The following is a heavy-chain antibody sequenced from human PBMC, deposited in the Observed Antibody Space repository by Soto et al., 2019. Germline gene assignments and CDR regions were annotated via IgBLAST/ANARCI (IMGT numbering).Heavy chain of an antibody. CDR3: AKGFGNYWAFDY. D-gene: IGHD1-26*01. V-gene: IGHV3-30*18. Sequence: GGSLRLSCAASGFTFSSYGMHWVRQAPGKGLEWVAVISYDGSNKYYADSVKGRFTISRDNSKNTLYLQMNSLRAEDTAVYYWAKGFGNYWAFDYWGQGTLVTVSS. CDR2: ISYDGSNK. CDR1: GFTFSSYG. J-gene: IGHJ4*02.